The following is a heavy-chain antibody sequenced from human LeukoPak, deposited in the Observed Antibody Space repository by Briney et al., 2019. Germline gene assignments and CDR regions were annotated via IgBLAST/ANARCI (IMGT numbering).Heavy chain of an antibody. Sequence: ASVKVSCKASGYTFTGYYMHWVRQAPGQGLEWMGRINPNSGGTNYAQKFQGRVTMTRDTSISTAYMELSRLRSDDTAVYYCARRIVGATRANWFDPWGQGTLVTVSS. J-gene: IGHJ5*02. CDR1: GYTFTGYY. D-gene: IGHD1-26*01. CDR2: INPNSGGT. V-gene: IGHV1-2*06. CDR3: ARRIVGATRANWFDP.